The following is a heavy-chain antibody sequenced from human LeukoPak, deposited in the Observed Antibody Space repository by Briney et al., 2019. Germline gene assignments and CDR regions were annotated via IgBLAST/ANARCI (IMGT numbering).Heavy chain of an antibody. CDR2: ISTDGSRI. V-gene: IGHV3-64*02. CDR1: GFTFRDYA. D-gene: IGHD6-19*01. CDR3: TRGVAISTSGWYDTFDY. Sequence: PGGSLRLSCAASGFTFRDYAMYWVRQAPGKGLEYVSVISTDGSRIYYADSVKGRFTISRGNSKNTLYLQMGSLRAEDMAVYYCTRGVAISTSGWYDTFDYWGQGALVTVSS. J-gene: IGHJ4*02.